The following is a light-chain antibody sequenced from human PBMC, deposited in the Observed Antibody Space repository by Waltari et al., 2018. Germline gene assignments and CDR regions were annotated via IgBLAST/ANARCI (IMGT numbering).Light chain of an antibody. J-gene: IGKJ2*01. V-gene: IGKV1-33*01. Sequence: DIQMTQSPSSLSASVGDRVTITCQASQDISKYLNWYQHKSGKAPKLLFYDASNLERGVPSRFRGYGSGTNFTFSISSLQPEDFATYFCQQHHELQTFGQGTKLDIK. CDR3: QQHHELQT. CDR2: DAS. CDR1: QDISKY.